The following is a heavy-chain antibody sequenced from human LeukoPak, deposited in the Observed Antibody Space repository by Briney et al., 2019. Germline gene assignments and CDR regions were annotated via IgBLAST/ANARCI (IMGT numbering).Heavy chain of an antibody. D-gene: IGHD3-9*01. Sequence: PGRSLRLSCAASGFTFDDYAMHWVRQAPGKGLEWVSGISWNSGSIGYADSVKGRFTISRDNAKNSLYLQMNSLRAEDTALYYCAKDKDYDILTIFDYWGQGTLVTVSS. CDR3: AKDKDYDILTIFDY. CDR2: ISWNSGSI. J-gene: IGHJ4*02. V-gene: IGHV3-9*01. CDR1: GFTFDDYA.